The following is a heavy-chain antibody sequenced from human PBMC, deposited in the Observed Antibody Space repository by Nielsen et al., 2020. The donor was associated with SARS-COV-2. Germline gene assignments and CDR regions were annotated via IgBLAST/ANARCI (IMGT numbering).Heavy chain of an antibody. Sequence: GESLKISCAASGFSFSSYTLNWVRQAPGKGLEWVSSISSTSSYIYYADSVKGRFTISRDNAKNSLYLEMNSLRAEDTAVYYCATWYDSAWYGFDYWGQGTLVTVSS. D-gene: IGHD6-19*01. CDR3: ATWYDSAWYGFDY. J-gene: IGHJ4*02. V-gene: IGHV3-21*01. CDR2: ISSTSSYI. CDR1: GFSFSSYT.